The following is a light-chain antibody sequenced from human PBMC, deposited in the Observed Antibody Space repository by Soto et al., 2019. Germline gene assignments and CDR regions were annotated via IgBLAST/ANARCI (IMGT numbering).Light chain of an antibody. CDR3: QQYGSSPEGT. Sequence: EIVLTQSPGTLSLSPGERATLSCRASQSVSSSYLAWYQQKPGQAPGLLIYGASSRATGIPDRFSGSGSGTDFTLTISRLEPEDFAVYYCQQYGSSPEGTFGGGTKVEIK. J-gene: IGKJ4*01. CDR2: GAS. CDR1: QSVSSSY. V-gene: IGKV3-20*01.